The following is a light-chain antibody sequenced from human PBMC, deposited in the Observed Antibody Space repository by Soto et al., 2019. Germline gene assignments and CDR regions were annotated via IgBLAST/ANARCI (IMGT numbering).Light chain of an antibody. CDR1: QSVSSY. CDR2: DAS. Sequence: EIVLTQSPATLSLSPGERATLSCRASQSVSSYLAWYQQKPGQAPRLLIYDASNRATGIPARFSGSGSGTDFTLTISSLEPEDFAVYYCQQRSNWPTFGQGTPWRL. CDR3: QQRSNWPT. V-gene: IGKV3-11*01. J-gene: IGKJ5*01.